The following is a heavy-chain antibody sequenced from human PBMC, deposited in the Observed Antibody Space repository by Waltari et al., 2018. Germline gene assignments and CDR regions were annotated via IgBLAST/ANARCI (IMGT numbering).Heavy chain of an antibody. CDR3: AREGGYSSSWDPHDY. V-gene: IGHV1-2*06. Sequence: QVQLVQSGAEVKKPGASVKVSCKASGYTFTGYYMHWVRQAPGQGLEWMGRINPDSGGTNYAQKFQGRVTRTRDTSISTAYMELSRLRSDDTAVYYCAREGGYSSSWDPHDYWGQGTLVTVSS. CDR2: INPDSGGT. J-gene: IGHJ4*02. CDR1: GYTFTGYY. D-gene: IGHD6-13*01.